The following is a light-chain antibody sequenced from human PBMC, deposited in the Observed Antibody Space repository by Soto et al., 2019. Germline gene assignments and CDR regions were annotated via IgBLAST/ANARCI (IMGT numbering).Light chain of an antibody. J-gene: IGKJ2*02. CDR1: ETIIDY. CDR2: SAS. Sequence: DIQMSQSPSSLSASVGDSVTITCRASETIIDYLNWYQQQPGEAPKLLIFSASSLHSGVTSRFRGSGSGTHFPLTISSLQPEDFATSFCQQSFSAPRTFGQGNKLQAK. V-gene: IGKV1-39*01. CDR3: QQSFSAPRT.